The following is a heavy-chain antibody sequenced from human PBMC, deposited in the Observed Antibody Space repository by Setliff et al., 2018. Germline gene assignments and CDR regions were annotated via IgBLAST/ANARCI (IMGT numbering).Heavy chain of an antibody. CDR3: ARTCSGSGCYAGLES. V-gene: IGHV3-33*08. CDR2: IWDDGGNK. J-gene: IGHJ4*02. D-gene: IGHD2-15*01. CDR1: GFTFSTYR. Sequence: GGSLRLSCAASGFTFSTYRMHWVRQAPGKGLEWVAVIWDDGGNKYRADSVKGRFTISRDNSKNTLYLQMNSLRPEDTAVYYCARTCSGSGCYAGLESWGQGTPVTVSS.